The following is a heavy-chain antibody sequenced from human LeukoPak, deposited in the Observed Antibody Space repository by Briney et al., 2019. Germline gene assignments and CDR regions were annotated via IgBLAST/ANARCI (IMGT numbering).Heavy chain of an antibody. Sequence: PGGSLRLSCAASGFTFSNYAMSWVRQAPGEGLEWVSAILGSGGSTYYADSVKGRFTASRDNSKSTLYLQMNSLRAEDTALYYCAKWGDYDVLTGYYVPDYWGQGTLVTVSA. CDR1: GFTFSNYA. CDR3: AKWGDYDVLTGYYVPDY. D-gene: IGHD3-9*01. V-gene: IGHV3-23*01. J-gene: IGHJ4*02. CDR2: ILGSGGST.